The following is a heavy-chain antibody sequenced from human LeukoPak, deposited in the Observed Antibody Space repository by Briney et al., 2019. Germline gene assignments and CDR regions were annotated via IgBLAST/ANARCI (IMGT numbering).Heavy chain of an antibody. CDR2: INHSGST. CDR1: GGSFSGYY. J-gene: IGHJ4*02. Sequence: SETLSLTRAVYGGSFSGYYWSWIRQPPGKGLEWIGEINHSGSTNYNPSLKSRVTISVDTSKNQFSLKLSSVTAADTAVYYCARVEGSLIAVASLYYFDYWGQGTLVTVSS. V-gene: IGHV4-34*01. CDR3: ARVEGSLIAVASLYYFDY. D-gene: IGHD6-19*01.